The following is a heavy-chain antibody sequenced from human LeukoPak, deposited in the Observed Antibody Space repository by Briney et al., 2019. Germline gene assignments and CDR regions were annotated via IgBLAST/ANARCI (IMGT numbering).Heavy chain of an antibody. V-gene: IGHV3-23*01. D-gene: IGHD6-6*01. CDR1: GFTFSSYA. CDR2: ISGSGGVS. CDR3: ARKQLGYYYMDV. J-gene: IGHJ6*03. Sequence: GGSLRLSCAASGFTFSSYALNWVRQAPGKGLEWVSAISGSGGVSYYTDSVKGRFTISRDNAKNSLYLQMNSLRAEDTAVYYCARKQLGYYYMDVWGKGTTVTVSS.